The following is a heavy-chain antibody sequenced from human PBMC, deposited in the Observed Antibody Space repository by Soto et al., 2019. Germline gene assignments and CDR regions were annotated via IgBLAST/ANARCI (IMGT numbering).Heavy chain of an antibody. CDR2: ISYDGSNK. D-gene: IGHD1-20*01. CDR1: GFSFSRYG. CDR3: AKDSMTHNRYYYYYYMDV. V-gene: IGHV3-30*18. J-gene: IGHJ6*03. Sequence: PGGSLRLSCAASGFSFSRYGMHWVRQAPGKGLEWVAVISYDGSNKYYADSVKGRFTISRDNSKNTLYLQMNSLRAEDTAVYYCAKDSMTHNRYYYYYYMDVWGKGTTVTVSS.